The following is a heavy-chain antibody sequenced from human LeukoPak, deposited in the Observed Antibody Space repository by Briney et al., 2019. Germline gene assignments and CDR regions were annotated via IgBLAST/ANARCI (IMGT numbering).Heavy chain of an antibody. J-gene: IGHJ3*02. CDR3: ARDQAPSFSGGHYDAFDI. D-gene: IGHD1-26*01. CDR1: GFTFDDYA. CDR2: ISWNSGSI. V-gene: IGHV3-9*01. Sequence: SGGSLRLSCAASGFTFDDYAMHWVRQAPGKGLEWVSGISWNSGSIGYADSVKGRFTISRDNAKNSLYLQMNSLRAEDTAVYYCARDQAPSFSGGHYDAFDIWGQGTVVTVSS.